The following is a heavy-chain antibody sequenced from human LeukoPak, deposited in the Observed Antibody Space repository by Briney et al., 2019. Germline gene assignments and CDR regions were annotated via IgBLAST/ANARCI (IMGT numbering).Heavy chain of an antibody. V-gene: IGHV6-1*01. CDR2: AYYRSKWYN. D-gene: IGHD6-13*01. CDR3: ARQQRGAFDY. Sequence: SETLSLTCALSGDSVSSNTPAWNWIRQSPSRGLEWLGRAYYRSKWYNDYAVSVSSRITINPDTAKYQFSLQLNSVTPEDTAVYYCARQQRGAFDYWGQGTLVTVSS. CDR1: GDSVSSNTPA. J-gene: IGHJ4*02.